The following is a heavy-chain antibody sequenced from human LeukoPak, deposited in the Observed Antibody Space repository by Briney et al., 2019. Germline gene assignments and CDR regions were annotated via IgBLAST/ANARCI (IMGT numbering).Heavy chain of an antibody. Sequence: SETLSLTCSVSGGSISSYFWSWIRQPPVKGLEWIGYIQDSGSTDYNPSLKSRVTISVERSKNQFYLKVTSVTAADTAVYYCARDYHAPGSYYHGFDAWGQGTLVTVSS. CDR1: GGSISSYF. CDR2: IQDSGST. J-gene: IGHJ5*02. V-gene: IGHV4-59*01. CDR3: ARDYHAPGSYYHGFDA. D-gene: IGHD3-10*01.